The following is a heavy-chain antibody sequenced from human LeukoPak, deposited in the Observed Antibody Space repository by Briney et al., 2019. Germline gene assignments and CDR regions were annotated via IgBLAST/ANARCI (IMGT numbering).Heavy chain of an antibody. Sequence: PSETLSLTCTVSGGSISSYYWTWIRQPPGKGLEWIGFIYYSGSTNCSPSLKSRVTISVDTSKSQFSLKLSSVTAADTAVYYCARDTRNYYDSSGYYLVDYWGQGTLVTVSS. CDR2: IYYSGST. V-gene: IGHV4-59*01. J-gene: IGHJ4*02. CDR1: GGSISSYY. D-gene: IGHD3-22*01. CDR3: ARDTRNYYDSSGYYLVDY.